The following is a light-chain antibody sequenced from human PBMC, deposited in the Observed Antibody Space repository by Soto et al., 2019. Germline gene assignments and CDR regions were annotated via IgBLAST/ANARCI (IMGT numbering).Light chain of an antibody. J-gene: IGLJ1*01. CDR1: SSNIGAGYD. CDR2: GNS. Sequence: QPVLTQPPSVSGAPGQRVTISCTGSSSNIGAGYDVHWYQQLPGTAPKLLIYGNSNRPSGVPDRFSGSKSGTSASLAITGVQAEDEADYYCQSYDSSLGALYVFGTGTKLTVL. CDR3: QSYDSSLGALYV. V-gene: IGLV1-40*01.